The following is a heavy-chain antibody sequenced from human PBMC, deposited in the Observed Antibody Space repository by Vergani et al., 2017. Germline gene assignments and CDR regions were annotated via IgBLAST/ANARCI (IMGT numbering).Heavy chain of an antibody. V-gene: IGHV1-46*01. CDR2: INPSGGST. D-gene: IGHD2-2*01. CDR1: GYTFTSYY. CDR3: ARDSCSSTSCYEGDTFDS. J-gene: IGHJ3*02. Sequence: QVQLVQSGAEVKKPGASVKVSCKASGYTFTSYYMHWVRQAPGQGLEWMGIINPSGGSTSYAQKFQGRVTMTRDTSTSTVYMELSSLRSEDTAVYYCARDSCSSTSCYEGDTFDSWGQGTMVTVSS.